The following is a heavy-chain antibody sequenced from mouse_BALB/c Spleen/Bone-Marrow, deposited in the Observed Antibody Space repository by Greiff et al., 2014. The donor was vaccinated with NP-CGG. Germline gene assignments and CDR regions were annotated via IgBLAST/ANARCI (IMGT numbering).Heavy chain of an antibody. CDR2: IDTYYGGT. D-gene: IGHD2-3*01. CDR3: ARSDGYFFAWFAY. CDR1: GYSFTGYN. Sequence: EVQLQESGPELEKPGASVKISCKASGYSFTGYNMNWVKQSNGKSLEWIGNIDTYYGGTSYNQKFKGKATLTVDKSSSTVYMQSKSLESEAFAVCSCARSDGYFFAWFAYWGQGTLVTVSS. J-gene: IGHJ3*01. V-gene: IGHV1-39*01.